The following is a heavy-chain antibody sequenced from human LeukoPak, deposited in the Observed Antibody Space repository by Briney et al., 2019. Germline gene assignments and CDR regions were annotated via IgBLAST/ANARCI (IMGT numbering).Heavy chain of an antibody. D-gene: IGHD1-1*01. CDR1: GYTFRIHD. CDR3: ARESERNDGWFNP. Sequence: ASVLVCCKASGYTFRIHDINWVRQAPGQGLEWTGWVSPKTGRTGYAQKFQGRVYMTTNASLSTAYMELSSLRSDDTAVYFCARESERNDGWFNPWGQGTLVTVSS. V-gene: IGHV1-8*01. J-gene: IGHJ5*02. CDR2: VSPKTGRT.